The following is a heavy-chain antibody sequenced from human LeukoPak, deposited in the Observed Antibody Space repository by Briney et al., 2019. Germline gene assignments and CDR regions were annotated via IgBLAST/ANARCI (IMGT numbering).Heavy chain of an antibody. CDR3: ARGEGPLVSSIWGV. Sequence: ASVKVSCKASGYTFTSYDINWVRQATGHGLEWMGWMNPNSGNTGYAQKFQGRVTMTRNTSISTAYMELTSLRSEGTAVYYCARGEGPLVSSIWGVWGQGTLVTLST. J-gene: IGHJ4*02. V-gene: IGHV1-8*01. CDR1: GYTFTSYD. CDR2: MNPNSGNT. D-gene: IGHD3-3*02.